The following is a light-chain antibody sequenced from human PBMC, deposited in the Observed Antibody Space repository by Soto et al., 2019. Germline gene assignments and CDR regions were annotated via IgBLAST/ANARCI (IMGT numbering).Light chain of an antibody. J-gene: IGKJ4*01. CDR2: GAS. CDR3: QQFDTSPRT. V-gene: IGKV3-20*01. Sequence: EIKLTQSPATLSLSPGERVTLSCRASQSLSSGYLAWYQQKPGQAPRLLIYGASSRATGIPDRFSGSGSGTDFTLTISSLEPEDFAVYYCQQFDTSPRTFGGGSKVDIK. CDR1: QSLSSGY.